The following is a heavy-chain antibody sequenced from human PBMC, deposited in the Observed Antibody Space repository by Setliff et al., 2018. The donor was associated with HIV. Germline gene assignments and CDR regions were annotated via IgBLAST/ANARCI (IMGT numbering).Heavy chain of an antibody. V-gene: IGHV4-34*01. Sequence: SETLSLTCAVYGGSFNDYYWTWIRQPPGKGLEWIGEIDHTGSTNYNPSLKSRVTISVDPSKKQFSVRLTSVTAADTAVYYCARGRTRTYFSHYYMDVWGKGTTVTVSS. CDR3: ARGRTRTYFSHYYMDV. CDR2: IDHTGST. CDR1: GGSFNDYY. J-gene: IGHJ6*03.